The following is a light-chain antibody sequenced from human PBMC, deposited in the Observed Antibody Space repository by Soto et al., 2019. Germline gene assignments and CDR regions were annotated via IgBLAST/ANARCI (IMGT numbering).Light chain of an antibody. V-gene: IGKV3-11*01. CDR3: QQRNHWPPVT. J-gene: IGKJ4*01. CDR1: PSVSNS. Sequence: ESVLTQSPATLSLSPGERATLSCRASPSVSNSLSWYQHKPGHSPSLLIYDAANRATVVPTRFSGSGSGTDFPLTISLLVPEAFAVYYCQQRNHWPPVTFGGGTRWEIK. CDR2: DAA.